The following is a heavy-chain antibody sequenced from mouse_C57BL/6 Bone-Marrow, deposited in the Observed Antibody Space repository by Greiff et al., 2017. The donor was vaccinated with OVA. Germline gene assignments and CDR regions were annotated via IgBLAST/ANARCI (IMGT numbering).Heavy chain of an antibody. CDR2: ISSGSSTI. V-gene: IGHV5-17*01. CDR3: ARPHYYGSSYAWYFDV. Sequence: EVKVEESGGGLVKPGGSLKLSCAASGFTFSDYGMHWVRQAPEKGLEWVAYISSGSSTIYYADTVKGRFTISRDNAKNTLFLQMTSLRSEDTAMYYCARPHYYGSSYAWYFDVWGTGTTVTVSS. CDR1: GFTFSDYG. D-gene: IGHD1-1*01. J-gene: IGHJ1*03.